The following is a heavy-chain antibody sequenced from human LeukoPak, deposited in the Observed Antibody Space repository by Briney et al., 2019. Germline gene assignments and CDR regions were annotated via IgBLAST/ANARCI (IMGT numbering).Heavy chain of an antibody. CDR2: ISYDGSNK. J-gene: IGHJ6*02. Sequence: GGSLRLSCAASGFTFSSYAMHWVRQAPGKGLEWVAVISYDGSNKYYADSVKGRFTISRDNSKNTLYLQMNSLRAEDMAVYYCARYYGSGSFQDGMDVWGQGTTVTVSS. CDR3: ARYYGSGSFQDGMDV. D-gene: IGHD3-10*01. V-gene: IGHV3-30-3*01. CDR1: GFTFSSYA.